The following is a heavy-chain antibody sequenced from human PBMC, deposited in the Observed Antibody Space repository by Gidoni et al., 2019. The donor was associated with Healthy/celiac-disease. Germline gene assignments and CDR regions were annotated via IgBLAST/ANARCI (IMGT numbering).Heavy chain of an antibody. CDR2: INAGNGKT. CDR3: ARFTCSGGSCYPNWFDP. Sequence: QVQLVQSGAEVKKPGASVQVSCKASGYTFTSYAMHWVRQAPGQRLEWMGWINAGNGKTKYSQKFQGRVTITRDTSASTAYMELSSLRSEDTAVYYCARFTCSGGSCYPNWFDPWGQGTLVTVSS. CDR1: GYTFTSYA. J-gene: IGHJ5*02. V-gene: IGHV1-3*01. D-gene: IGHD2-15*01.